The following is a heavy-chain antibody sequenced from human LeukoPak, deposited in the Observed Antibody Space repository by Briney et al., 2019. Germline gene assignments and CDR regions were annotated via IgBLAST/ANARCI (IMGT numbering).Heavy chain of an antibody. Sequence: GSSVTVSCKASGGTFSSYAISWVRQAPGQGLEWMGGIIPIFGTANYAQKFQGRVTITADESTSTAHMELSSLRSEDTAVYYCARTVEVTTLDYWGQGTLVTVSS. CDR3: ARTVEVTTLDY. J-gene: IGHJ4*02. V-gene: IGHV1-69*01. CDR1: GGTFSSYA. D-gene: IGHD4-17*01. CDR2: IIPIFGTA.